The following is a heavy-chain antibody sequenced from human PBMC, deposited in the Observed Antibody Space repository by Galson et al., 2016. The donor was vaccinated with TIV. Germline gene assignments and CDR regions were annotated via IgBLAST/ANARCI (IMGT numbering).Heavy chain of an antibody. CDR1: GDSVSSNSAA. J-gene: IGHJ3*01. D-gene: IGHD3-10*01. CDR2: TYCRYRCYY. CDR3: ARAAGRNGAICHATCESFDF. V-gene: IGHV6-1*01. Sequence: CAISGDSVSSNSAAWNWIRQSPSRGLEWLGRTYCRYRCYYDYAVSVKSRITIESDTSKNQFSLQLNSVTSEDTAVYYCARAAGRNGAICHATCESFDFWGQGTKVTVSS.